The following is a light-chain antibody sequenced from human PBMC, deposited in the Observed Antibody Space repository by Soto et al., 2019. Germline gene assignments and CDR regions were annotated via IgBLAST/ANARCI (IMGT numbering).Light chain of an antibody. V-gene: IGKV3D-20*02. Sequence: EIVLTQSPGTLSLSPGERATLSCRASHSVTSDYLAWYQQKPGQAPRLLLYGASTRATGIPVRFSGSGSGTDFTLTISRLEPEDFAVYYCQQRSYWPPITFGQGTRLEIK. CDR1: HSVTSDY. CDR3: QQRSYWPPIT. CDR2: GAS. J-gene: IGKJ5*01.